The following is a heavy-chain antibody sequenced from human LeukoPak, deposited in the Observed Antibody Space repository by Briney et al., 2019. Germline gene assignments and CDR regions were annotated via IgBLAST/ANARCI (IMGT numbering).Heavy chain of an antibody. D-gene: IGHD3-10*01. CDR1: GYTFTTYG. V-gene: IGHV1-69*13. CDR2: IIPIFGTA. CDR3: ARLKYGSGSHDY. Sequence: GASVKVSCKASGYTFTTYGINWVRQAPGQGLEWMGGIIPIFGTANYAQKFQGRVTITADESTSTAYMELSSLRSEDTAVYYCARLKYGSGSHDYWGQGTLVTVSS. J-gene: IGHJ4*02.